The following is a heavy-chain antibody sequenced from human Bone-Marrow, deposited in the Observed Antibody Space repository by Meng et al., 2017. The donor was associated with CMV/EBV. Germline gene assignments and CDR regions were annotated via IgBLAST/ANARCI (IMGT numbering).Heavy chain of an antibody. J-gene: IGHJ6*02. CDR3: AGELRGSDL. V-gene: IGHV4-34*01. CDR2: INHSGST. CDR1: GGSFSGYY. Sequence: SETLSLPCAVYGGSFSGYYWCWSRHPPGKGLEWIGEINHSGSTNYNPSLKSRVTISVDTSKNQFSMKLSSVTAADTAVYYCAGELRGSDLWGQGTTVTVSS. D-gene: IGHD2-15*01.